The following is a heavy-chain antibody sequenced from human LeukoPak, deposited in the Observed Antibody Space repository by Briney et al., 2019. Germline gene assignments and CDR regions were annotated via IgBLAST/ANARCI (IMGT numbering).Heavy chain of an antibody. CDR3: ARENDYGVLGRRGVFDY. J-gene: IGHJ4*02. CDR1: GFTFSDYY. Sequence: PGGSLRLSCAASGFTFSDYYMSWIRQAPGEGLEWVSYISSSSSYTNYADSAKGRFTISRDNTKNSLYLQMNSLRAEDTAVYYCARENDYGVLGRRGVFDYWGQGTLVTVSS. CDR2: ISSSSSYT. V-gene: IGHV3-11*06. D-gene: IGHD4-17*01.